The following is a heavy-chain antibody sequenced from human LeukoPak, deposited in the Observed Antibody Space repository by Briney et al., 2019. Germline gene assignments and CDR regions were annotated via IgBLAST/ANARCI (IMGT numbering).Heavy chain of an antibody. CDR3: AKDSTVITMIVPKAFDY. V-gene: IGHV3-23*01. J-gene: IGHJ4*02. CDR2: ISGSGGST. Sequence: PGGSLRPSCAASGFTFSSYAMSWVRQAPGKGLEWVSAISGSGGSTYYADSVKGRFTISRDNSKNTLYLQMNSLRAEDTAVYYCAKDSTVITMIVPKAFDYWGQGTLVTVSS. CDR1: GFTFSSYA. D-gene: IGHD3-22*01.